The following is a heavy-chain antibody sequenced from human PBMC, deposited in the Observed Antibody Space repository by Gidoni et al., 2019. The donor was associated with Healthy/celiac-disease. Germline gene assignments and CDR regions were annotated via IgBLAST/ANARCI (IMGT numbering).Heavy chain of an antibody. D-gene: IGHD3-22*01. Sequence: QVQLQQWGAGLLKPSETLSLTCAVYGGSFSGYYWSWIRQPPGTGLEWIGEINHSGSTNYNPSLKSRVTISVDTSKNQFSLKLSSVTAADTAVYYCARGGVLHYDSSGYYLDYWGQGTLVTVSS. CDR1: GGSFSGYY. CDR3: ARGGVLHYDSSGYYLDY. CDR2: INHSGST. J-gene: IGHJ4*02. V-gene: IGHV4-34*01.